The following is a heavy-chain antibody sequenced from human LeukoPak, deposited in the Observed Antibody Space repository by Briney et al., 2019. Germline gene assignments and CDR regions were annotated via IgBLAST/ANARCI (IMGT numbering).Heavy chain of an antibody. V-gene: IGHV1-69*13. J-gene: IGHJ6*03. CDR1: GGTFSSYA. D-gene: IGHD2-2*01. CDR3: ASSIGVVPASRYYYYMDV. Sequence: ASVKVSCKASGGTFSSYAISWVRQAPGQGLEWMGGIIPIFGTANYAQKFQGRVTITADESTSTAYMELSSLRAEDTAVYYYASSIGVVPASRYYYYMDVWGKGTTVTISS. CDR2: IIPIFGTA.